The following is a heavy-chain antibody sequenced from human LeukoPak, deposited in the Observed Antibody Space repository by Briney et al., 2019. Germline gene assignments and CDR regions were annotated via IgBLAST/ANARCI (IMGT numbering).Heavy chain of an antibody. V-gene: IGHV3-23*01. CDR2: ISGSVGST. Sequence: GGSLRLSCAASGFTFSSYAMRWVRQAPGKGLEWVSAISGSVGSTYYADSVKGRFTISRDNSKNTLYLQMNSLRAEDTAVYYCAKYQLLRYYFDYWGQGTLVTVSS. CDR1: GFTFSSYA. CDR3: AKYQLLRYYFDY. J-gene: IGHJ4*02. D-gene: IGHD2-2*01.